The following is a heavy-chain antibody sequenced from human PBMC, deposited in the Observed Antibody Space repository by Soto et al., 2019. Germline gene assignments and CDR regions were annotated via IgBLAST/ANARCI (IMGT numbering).Heavy chain of an antibody. J-gene: IGHJ4*02. V-gene: IGHV1-3*05. D-gene: IGHD2-15*01. CDR1: GYTFTDYA. CDR3: SRDILFDY. CDR2: INAGNGNT. Sequence: QVQLVQSGAEEKKPGASVKVSCKASGYTFTDYAMHWVRQAPGQGLEWMGWINAGNGNTKYSQKFQGRVTITRDTSASTAYMELSILRSEDTAVYYCSRDILFDYWGQGTLVTVSS.